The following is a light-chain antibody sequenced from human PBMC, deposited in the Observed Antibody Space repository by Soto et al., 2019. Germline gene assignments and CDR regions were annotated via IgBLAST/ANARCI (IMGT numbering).Light chain of an antibody. J-gene: IGLJ2*01. Sequence: QSALTQPPSASGTPGQTVTISCSGSNSNIGSSYVYWYQQLPGTAPKLLIYRNFQRSSGVPDRFSVSKSGTSAFLAIRGLRSEDEADYYCAGWDDSLSSPVFGGGTKLTVL. CDR1: NSNIGSSY. CDR2: RNF. V-gene: IGLV1-47*01. CDR3: AGWDDSLSSPV.